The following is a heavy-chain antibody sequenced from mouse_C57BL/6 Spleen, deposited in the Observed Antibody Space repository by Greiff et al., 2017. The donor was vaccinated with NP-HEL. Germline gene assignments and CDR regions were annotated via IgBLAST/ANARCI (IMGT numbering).Heavy chain of an antibody. D-gene: IGHD1-1*01. Sequence: VQLQQPGAELVRPGSSVKLSCKASGYTFTSYWMDWVKQRPGQGLEWIGNIYPSDSETHYNQKFKDKATLTVDKSSSTAYMQLSSLTSEDSAVYYCARERGITTDYWGQGTTLTVSS. CDR2: IYPSDSET. J-gene: IGHJ2*01. CDR1: GYTFTSYW. CDR3: ARERGITTDY. V-gene: IGHV1-61*01.